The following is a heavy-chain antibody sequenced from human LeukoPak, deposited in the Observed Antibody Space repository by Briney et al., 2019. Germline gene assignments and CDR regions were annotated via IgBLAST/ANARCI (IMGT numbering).Heavy chain of an antibody. CDR2: INPSGGST. Sequence: WASVKVSCKASGYTFTSYYMHWVRQAPGQGLEWMGIINPSGGSTSYAQKFQGRVTMTRDTSTSTVYMELSSLRSEDTAVYYCAREERGEWFQESPYQHWGQGTLVTVSS. CDR1: GYTFTSYY. CDR3: AREERGEWFQESPYQH. J-gene: IGHJ1*01. D-gene: IGHD3-3*01. V-gene: IGHV1-46*03.